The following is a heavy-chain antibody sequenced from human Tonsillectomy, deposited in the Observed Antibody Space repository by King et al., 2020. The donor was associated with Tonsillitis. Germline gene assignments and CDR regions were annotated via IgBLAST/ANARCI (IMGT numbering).Heavy chain of an antibody. CDR3: ARDPLAVWELLSAVRDWFDP. Sequence: QLVQSGAEVKKPGASVKVSCKASGYTFTGYGINWVRQAPGQGLEWMGRISAYNGYTNYAQKLQGRVTMTTDTSTSTAYMELRSLRSDDTAVYYCARDPLAVWELLSAVRDWFDPWGQGTLVTVSS. CDR1: GYTFTGYG. V-gene: IGHV1-18*04. J-gene: IGHJ5*02. D-gene: IGHD1-26*01. CDR2: ISAYNGYT.